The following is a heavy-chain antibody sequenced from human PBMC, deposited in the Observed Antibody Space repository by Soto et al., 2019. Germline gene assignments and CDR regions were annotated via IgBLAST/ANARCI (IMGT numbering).Heavy chain of an antibody. CDR2: IYYSGST. Sequence: PSETLSLTCTVSGGSISSSSYYWGWIRQPPGKGLEWIGSIYYSGSTYYNPSLKSRVTISVDTSKNQFSLKLSSVTAADTAVYYCAIPGIAVAGPSSTWGQGTLVTVSS. D-gene: IGHD6-19*01. CDR3: AIPGIAVAGPSST. V-gene: IGHV4-39*01. J-gene: IGHJ5*02. CDR1: GGSISSSSYY.